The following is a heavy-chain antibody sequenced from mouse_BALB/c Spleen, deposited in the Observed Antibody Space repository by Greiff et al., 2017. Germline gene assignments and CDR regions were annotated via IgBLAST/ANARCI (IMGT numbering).Heavy chain of an antibody. J-gene: IGHJ2*01. Sequence: QVQLQQPGAELVRPGASVKLSCKASGYTFTSYWINWVKQRPGQGLEWIGNIYPSDSYTNYNQKFKDKATLTVDKSSSTAYMQLSSPTSEDSAVYYCTNVKNWGQGTTLTVSS. CDR2: IYPSDSYT. D-gene: IGHD1-3*01. CDR3: TNVKN. V-gene: IGHV1-69*02. CDR1: GYTFTSYW.